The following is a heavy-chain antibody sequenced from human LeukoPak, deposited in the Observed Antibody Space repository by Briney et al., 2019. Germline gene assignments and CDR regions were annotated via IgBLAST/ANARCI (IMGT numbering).Heavy chain of an antibody. D-gene: IGHD3-16*01. CDR2: INPSTGAT. CDR3: ARLRYTAFAYPFDY. CDR1: GYTLSASF. Sequence: GASLKLSCKGSGYTLSASFLLWVRQAPGPGLEWVGWINPSTGATNDAQSLQGRVTMASDTSIGTVYMELSRLMSHDTPVYYCARLRYTAFAYPFDYWGQGSPVTVSS. J-gene: IGHJ4*02. V-gene: IGHV1-2*02.